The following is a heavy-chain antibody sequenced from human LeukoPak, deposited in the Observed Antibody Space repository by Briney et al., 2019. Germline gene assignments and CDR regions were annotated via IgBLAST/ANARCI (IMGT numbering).Heavy chain of an antibody. CDR2: IDISGGST. CDR3: ADEVRPNDY. D-gene: IGHD1-1*01. J-gene: IGHJ4*02. CDR1: GCSFSSHA. Sequence: GRSLRLSCAASGCSFSSHAMCWVRQAPGKGLEWVSSIDISGGSTYYADSVQGRFTISRDNSKNTLYLQMNSLRAEDTALYYCADEVRPNDYWGQGTLVTVSS. V-gene: IGHV3-23*01.